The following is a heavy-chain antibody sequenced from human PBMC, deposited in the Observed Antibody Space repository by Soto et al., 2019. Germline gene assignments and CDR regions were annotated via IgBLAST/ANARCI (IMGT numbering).Heavy chain of an antibody. CDR1: GFSFNTYN. D-gene: IGHD6-19*01. CDR2: ISSGSSII. J-gene: IGHJ4*02. Sequence: PGGSLRLSCTASGFSFNTYNMNWVRQDPGKGLEWPSYISSGSSIIYYADSVKGRFTISRDNGKNSLYLQMNSLRDDDTAVYYCVSEGAVAGKVDYWGQGTLVTVSS. V-gene: IGHV3-48*02. CDR3: VSEGAVAGKVDY.